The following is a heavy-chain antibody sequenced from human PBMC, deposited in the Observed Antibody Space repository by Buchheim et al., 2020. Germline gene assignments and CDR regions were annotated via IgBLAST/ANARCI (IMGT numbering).Heavy chain of an antibody. J-gene: IGHJ2*01. CDR1: GGSFSDYY. V-gene: IGHV4-34*01. CDR2: MYHSGSS. CDR3: ARSWSSRYFDL. Sequence: QVQLQPWGAGLLKPSETLSLTCAVYGGSFSDYYWSWIRQPPGKGLEWIGEMYHSGSSNYNPSLKSRVTISVDTSKNQFSLKLSSVTAADTAVYYCARSWSSRYFDLWGRGTL.